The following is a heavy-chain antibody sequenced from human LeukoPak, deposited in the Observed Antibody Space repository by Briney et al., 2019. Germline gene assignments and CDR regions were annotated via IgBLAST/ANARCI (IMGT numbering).Heavy chain of an antibody. D-gene: IGHD1-26*01. Sequence: SQTLSLTCAISGDSVSSNSAAWNWIRQSPSRGLEWLGRTYYRSKWYNDYAVSVKSRITINPDTSKNQFSLQLNSVTPEDTAVYYCAREASFMSGSHMGDDAFDIWGQGTMVTVSS. CDR3: AREASFMSGSHMGDDAFDI. J-gene: IGHJ3*02. V-gene: IGHV6-1*01. CDR2: TYYRSKWYN. CDR1: GDSVSSNSAA.